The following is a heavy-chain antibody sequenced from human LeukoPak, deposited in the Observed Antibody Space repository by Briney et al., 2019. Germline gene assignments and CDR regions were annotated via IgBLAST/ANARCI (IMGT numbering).Heavy chain of an antibody. Sequence: SETLSLTCSVSGGSIRSYYWNWIRQSPGKGLEWIGYIYYSGSINYNPSFKSRVTMSVDTSKNQFSLKLHSVTTADMAMYYCARSLGITSLDYWGQGMLVTVSS. D-gene: IGHD1-14*01. CDR1: GGSIRSYY. CDR2: IYYSGSI. J-gene: IGHJ4*02. CDR3: ARSLGITSLDY. V-gene: IGHV4-59*01.